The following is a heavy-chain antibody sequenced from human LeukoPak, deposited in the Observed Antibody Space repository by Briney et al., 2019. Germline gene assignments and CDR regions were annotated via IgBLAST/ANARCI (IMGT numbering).Heavy chain of an antibody. CDR1: GGSFSGYY. J-gene: IGHJ6*02. V-gene: IGHV4-34*01. Sequence: SETLSLTCAVYGGSFSGYYWSWIRQPPGKGLEWIGEINHSGSTNYNPSLKSRVTISVDTSKNQFSLKLSSVTAADTAVYYCARGLGNSYGYSYYYYGMDVWGQGTTVTVSS. CDR2: INHSGST. CDR3: ARGLGNSYGYSYYYYGMDV. D-gene: IGHD5-18*01.